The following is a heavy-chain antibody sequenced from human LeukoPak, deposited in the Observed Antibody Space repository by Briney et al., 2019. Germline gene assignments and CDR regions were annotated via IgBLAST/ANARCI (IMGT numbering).Heavy chain of an antibody. CDR2: ISSNGGST. V-gene: IGHV3-64*01. D-gene: IGHD6-19*01. CDR1: GFTFSSYA. CDR3: ARDRAVAGNGRGWVPADY. Sequence: GGSLRLSCAASGFTFSSYAMHWVRQAPGKGLEYVSAISSNGGSTYYANSVKGRFTISRDNSKNTLYLQMGSLRAEDMAVYYCARDRAVAGNGRGWVPADYWGQGTLVTVYS. J-gene: IGHJ4*02.